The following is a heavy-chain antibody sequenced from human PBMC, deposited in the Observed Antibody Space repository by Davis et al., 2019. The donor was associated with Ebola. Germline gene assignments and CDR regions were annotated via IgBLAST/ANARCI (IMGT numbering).Heavy chain of an antibody. Sequence: GESLKISCAASGFTFSTHWMAWIRQAPGKGLEWVANINQDESGKHYLDSVRGRFTISRDNAETSLYLQMNSLRAEDTAVYYCVTLGMTTLGGQLLDAFDIWGHGTMVTVSS. CDR2: INQDESGK. CDR1: GFTFSTHW. D-gene: IGHD5-24*01. CDR3: VTLGMTTLGGQLLDAFDI. V-gene: IGHV3-7*01. J-gene: IGHJ3*02.